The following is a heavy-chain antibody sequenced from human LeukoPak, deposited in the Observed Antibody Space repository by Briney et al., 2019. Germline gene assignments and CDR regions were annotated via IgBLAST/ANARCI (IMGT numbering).Heavy chain of an antibody. CDR3: ATSLNIVVVPAAPKHDAFDI. CDR2: FDPEDGET. V-gene: IGHV1-24*01. J-gene: IGHJ3*02. D-gene: IGHD2-2*01. CDR1: GCTLTELS. Sequence: ASVKVPCKVSGCTLTELSMHWVRQAPGKGLEWMGGFDPEDGETIYAQKFQGRVTMTEDTSTDTAYMELSSLRSEDTAVYYCATSLNIVVVPAAPKHDAFDIWGQGTMVTVSS.